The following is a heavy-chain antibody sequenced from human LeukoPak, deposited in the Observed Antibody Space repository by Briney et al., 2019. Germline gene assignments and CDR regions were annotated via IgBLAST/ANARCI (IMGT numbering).Heavy chain of an antibody. CDR2: IDIAGDT. Sequence: GGSLRLSCAASGFTLSNYDMHWVRQATGEGLEWVSGIDIAGDTYYPGSVRGRFTISRENAENSLYLQMNSLRAGDTGVYYCARTTVTSGPYWYFDLWGRGTLATVS. J-gene: IGHJ2*01. D-gene: IGHD4-17*01. CDR3: ARTTVTSGPYWYFDL. CDR1: GFTLSNYD. V-gene: IGHV3-13*01.